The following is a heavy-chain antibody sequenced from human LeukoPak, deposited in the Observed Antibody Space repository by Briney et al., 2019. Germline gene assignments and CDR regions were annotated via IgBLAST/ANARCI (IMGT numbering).Heavy chain of an antibody. V-gene: IGHV3-48*02. Sequence: PGGSLRLSCAASGFTFNAYSMNWVRQAPGKGLEWVSYISSGGTTKYYADSVKGRFTISRDDVKNSLYLQMYSLRDEDTAVYYCARGVTSSGSYDLFDPWGQGALVTVSS. CDR3: ARGVTSSGSYDLFDP. CDR1: GFTFNAYS. CDR2: ISSGGTTK. D-gene: IGHD1-26*01. J-gene: IGHJ5*02.